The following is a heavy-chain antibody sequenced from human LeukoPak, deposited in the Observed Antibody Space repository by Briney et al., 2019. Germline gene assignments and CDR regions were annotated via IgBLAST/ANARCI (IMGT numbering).Heavy chain of an antibody. CDR2: ISSSGSTI. V-gene: IGHV3-48*03. CDR1: GFTFSSYE. Sequence: QAGGSLRLSCAASGFTFSSYEMNWVRQAPGKGLEWVSYISSSGSTIYYADSVKGRFTISRDNAKNSLYLQMNSLRAEDTAVYYCARVGIQYNWFDPWGQGTLVTVSS. CDR3: ARVGIQYNWFDP. J-gene: IGHJ5*02. D-gene: IGHD5-18*01.